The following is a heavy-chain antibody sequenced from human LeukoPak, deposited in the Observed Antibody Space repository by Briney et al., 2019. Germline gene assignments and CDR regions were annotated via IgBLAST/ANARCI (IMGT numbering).Heavy chain of an antibody. D-gene: IGHD3-22*01. Sequence: SETLSLTCTVSGGSISSGDYYWSWIRQPPGKGLEWIGYIYYSGSTYYNPSLKSRVTISVDTSKNQFSLKLSSVTAADTAVYYCARAQNWDSSGYHRHQNWFDPWGQGTLVTVSS. CDR3: ARAQNWDSSGYHRHQNWFDP. CDR1: GGSISSGDYY. V-gene: IGHV4-30-4*08. J-gene: IGHJ5*02. CDR2: IYYSGST.